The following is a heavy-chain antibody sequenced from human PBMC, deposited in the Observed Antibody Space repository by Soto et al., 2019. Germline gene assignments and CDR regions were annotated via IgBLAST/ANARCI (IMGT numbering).Heavy chain of an antibody. CDR3: AREYYGLLTGYYTDY. CDR2: ISGDGVTT. V-gene: IGHV3-74*01. Sequence: EVQLVESGGDLVQRGGSLRLSCAASGFPFSSYWMHWVRHTPGKGLDWVARISGDGVTTYYADSVTGRFTVSRDNAKNNLSLQICGLRAEDTDVYYCAREYYGLLTGYYTDYWGQGTLVSVSS. J-gene: IGHJ4*02. D-gene: IGHD3-9*01. CDR1: GFPFSSYW.